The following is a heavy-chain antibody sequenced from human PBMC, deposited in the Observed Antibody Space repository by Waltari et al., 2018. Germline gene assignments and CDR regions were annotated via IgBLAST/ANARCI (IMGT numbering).Heavy chain of an antibody. CDR3: ARWRSIAFWYFEL. V-gene: IGHV3-66*02. CDR2: IYAVGDT. J-gene: IGHJ2*01. CDR1: GFDINYNY. Sequence: VESGGDLVRPGGSLRLSCTASGFDINYNYMTWVRQAPGKGLGWVSVIYAVGDTYYADSVKGRFTISRDTSKNEVFLQMNDVRAEDTAVYYCARWRSIAFWYFELWGRGTLVTVSS. D-gene: IGHD3-3*02.